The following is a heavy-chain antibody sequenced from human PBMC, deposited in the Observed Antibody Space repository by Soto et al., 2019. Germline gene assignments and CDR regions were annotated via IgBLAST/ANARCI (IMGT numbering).Heavy chain of an antibody. Sequence: GGSLRLSCAASGFTFSSYAMSWVRQAPGKGLEWVSAISGSGGSTYYADSVKGRFTISRDNSKNTLYLQMNSLRAEDTAVYYCAKALLLWFGELLSPFDYWGQGTLVTVSS. CDR1: GFTFSSYA. CDR3: AKALLLWFGELLSPFDY. J-gene: IGHJ4*02. V-gene: IGHV3-23*01. D-gene: IGHD3-10*01. CDR2: ISGSGGST.